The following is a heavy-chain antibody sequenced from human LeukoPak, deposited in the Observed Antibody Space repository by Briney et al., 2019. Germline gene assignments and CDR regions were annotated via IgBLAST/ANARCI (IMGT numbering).Heavy chain of an antibody. CDR2: INSDGSST. J-gene: IGHJ1*01. CDR1: GFTFSNYW. V-gene: IGHV3-74*01. D-gene: IGHD6-13*01. Sequence: GGSLRLSCAASGFTFSNYWMHWVRQAPGKGLVWVSRINSDGSSTSYADSVKGRFTISRDNAKNSLYLQMNSLRAEDTAVYYCARPSRPYRSSEYFQHWGQGTLVIVSS. CDR3: ARPSRPYRSSEYFQH.